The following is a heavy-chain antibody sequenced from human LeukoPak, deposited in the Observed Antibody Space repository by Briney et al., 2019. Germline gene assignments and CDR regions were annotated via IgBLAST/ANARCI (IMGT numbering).Heavy chain of an antibody. CDR1: GFTYGDYA. J-gene: IGHJ3*02. Sequence: PGGSLRLSCTTSGFTYGDYAMSWVRQAPGKGLEWVSAISGSGGSTYYADSVKGRFTISRDNSKNTLYLQMNSLRAEDTAVYYCAKDRSIAAGDDAFDIWGQGTMVTVSS. V-gene: IGHV3-23*01. CDR2: ISGSGGST. CDR3: AKDRSIAAGDDAFDI. D-gene: IGHD6-13*01.